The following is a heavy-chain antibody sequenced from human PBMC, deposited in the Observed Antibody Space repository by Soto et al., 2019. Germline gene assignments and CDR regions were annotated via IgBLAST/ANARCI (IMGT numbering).Heavy chain of an antibody. J-gene: IGHJ6*03. Sequence: QVQLVQSGAELKKPGSSVKVSCEASGGSFISYSFTWVRQALGQGLEWMGRIIPIQNKTNYAMTFKDRVTITADSSTRTAYMELGSLRPEDTAVYYCAKSLLFVDHAYMDVWGKWTTVTVSS. D-gene: IGHD2-15*01. V-gene: IGHV1-69*02. CDR2: IIPIQNKT. CDR1: GGSFISYS. CDR3: AKSLLFVDHAYMDV.